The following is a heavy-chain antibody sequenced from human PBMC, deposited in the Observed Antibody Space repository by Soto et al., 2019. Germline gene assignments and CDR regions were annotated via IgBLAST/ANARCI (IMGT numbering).Heavy chain of an antibody. CDR2: IYPGDSDT. D-gene: IGHD2-15*01. CDR3: ARERKMGYCSGGSCYDAYDI. J-gene: IGHJ3*02. CDR1: GYSFTSHW. Sequence: GESLKISCKGSGYSFTSHWIAWVRQMPGKGLEWMGIIYPGDSDTRYSLSFQGQVTISVDKSISTAYLQWSSLKASDTAMYYCARERKMGYCSGGSCYDAYDIWGKGTTVTVSS. V-gene: IGHV5-51*01.